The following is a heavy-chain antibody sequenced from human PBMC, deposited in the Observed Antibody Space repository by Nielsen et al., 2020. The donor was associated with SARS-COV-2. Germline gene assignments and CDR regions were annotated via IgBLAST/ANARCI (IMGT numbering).Heavy chain of an antibody. CDR2: VYHGGDT. CDR3: ARVMTTVTKWDYYYYYMDV. V-gene: IGHV4-30-2*04. Sequence: WIRQPPGKGLEWIGHVYHGGDTDSNPSLTSRVTLSVDTSKNQFTLRLNSVTAADTAVYFCARVMTTVTKWDYYYYYMDVWGKGTTVTVSS. J-gene: IGHJ6*03. D-gene: IGHD4-17*01.